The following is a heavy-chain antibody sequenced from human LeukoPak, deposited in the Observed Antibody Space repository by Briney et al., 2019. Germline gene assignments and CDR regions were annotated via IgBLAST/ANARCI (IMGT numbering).Heavy chain of an antibody. V-gene: IGHV3-30*19. J-gene: IGHJ6*02. Sequence: GGSLRLSCAASGFTFSSYGMHWVRQAPGKGLEWVAVIWYDGSNKYYADSVKGRFTISRDNSKNTLYLQMNSLRSEDTAVYYCAREESYYYSMDVWGQGTTVTVSS. D-gene: IGHD3-10*01. CDR1: GFTFSSYG. CDR2: IWYDGSNK. CDR3: AREESYYYSMDV.